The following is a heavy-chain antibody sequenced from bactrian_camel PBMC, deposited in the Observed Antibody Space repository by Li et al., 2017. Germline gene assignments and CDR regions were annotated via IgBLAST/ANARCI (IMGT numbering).Heavy chain of an antibody. Sequence: VQLVESGGDLVQPGGSLRLSCAASGFTFVNADMNWVRQAPGKGLEWVSRINGGGGNTYYADSVKGRFTISRDNAKNTVYLQMNSLKPEDTAMYYCAQEEYSWPALRYRGQGTQVTVS. CDR1: GFTFVNAD. D-gene: IGHD2*01. V-gene: IGHV3S40*01. CDR3: AQEEYSWPALRY. CDR2: INGGGGNT. J-gene: IGHJ4*01.